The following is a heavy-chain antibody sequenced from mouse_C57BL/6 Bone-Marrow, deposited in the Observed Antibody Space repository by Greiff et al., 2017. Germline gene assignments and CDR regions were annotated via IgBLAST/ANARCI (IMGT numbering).Heavy chain of an antibody. CDR2: IWGGGST. D-gene: IGHD4-1*01. CDR1: GFSLTSYG. CDR3: AKHELGLWFAY. J-gene: IGHJ3*01. Sequence: QVQLKESGPGLVAPSQSLSITCTVSGFSLTSYGVDWVRPPPGKGLAWLGVIWGGGSTNYTSALMSRLSISKDNSKSQVFLKMNSLQTDDTAMYYCAKHELGLWFAYWGQGTLVTVSA. V-gene: IGHV2-9*01.